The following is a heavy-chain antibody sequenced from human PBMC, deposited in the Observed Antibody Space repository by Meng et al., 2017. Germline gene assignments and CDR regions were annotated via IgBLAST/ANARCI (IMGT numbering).Heavy chain of an antibody. CDR2: INHSGST. CDR1: GGSFSGYY. D-gene: IGHD6-6*01. J-gene: IGHJ4*02. Sequence: QVPLPQGGAGLLKPSETLAPPCAGYGGSFSGYYWSWIRQPPGKGLEWIGEINHSGSTNYNPSLKSRVTISVDTSKNQFSLKLSSVTAADTAVYYCARRGIAARPFYYWGQGTLVTVSS. V-gene: IGHV4-34*01. CDR3: ARRGIAARPFYY.